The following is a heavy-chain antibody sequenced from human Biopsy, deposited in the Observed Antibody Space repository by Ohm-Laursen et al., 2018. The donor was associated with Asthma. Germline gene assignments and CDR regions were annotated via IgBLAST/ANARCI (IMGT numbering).Heavy chain of an antibody. J-gene: IGHJ4*02. D-gene: IGHD6-6*01. CDR3: ARGDWYGSASNGY. V-gene: IGHV3-30*03. CDR1: GFILSNYD. CDR2: LSYNGNNK. Sequence: SLRLSCAASGFILSNYDMHWVRQAPGKGLEWVAVLSYNGNNKYYADSVRGRFTISRGNSENTLYLQMNSLRVEDTAVYYCARGDWYGSASNGYWGQGTLVTVSS.